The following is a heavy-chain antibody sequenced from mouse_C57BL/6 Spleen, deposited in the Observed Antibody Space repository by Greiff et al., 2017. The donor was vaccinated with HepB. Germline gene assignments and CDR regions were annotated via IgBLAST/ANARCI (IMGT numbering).Heavy chain of an antibody. CDR3: ARGAYYSNYGYAMDY. CDR2: IHPNSGST. CDR1: GYTFTSYW. J-gene: IGHJ4*01. D-gene: IGHD2-5*01. V-gene: IGHV1-64*01. Sequence: QVQLQQPGAELVKPGASVKLSCKASGYTFTSYWMHWVKQRPGQGLEWIGIIHPNSGSTNYNEKFKSKATLTVDKSSSTAYMQLSSLTSEDSAVYYCARGAYYSNYGYAMDYWGQGTSVTVSS.